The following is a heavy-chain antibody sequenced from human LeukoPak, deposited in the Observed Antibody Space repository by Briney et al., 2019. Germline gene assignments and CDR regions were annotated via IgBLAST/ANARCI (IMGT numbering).Heavy chain of an antibody. CDR2: ISDSGANT. Sequence: GGSLRLSCTASGFTFSNYAVHWVRQAPGKGLEWVSTISDSGANTYYADSVRGRFTISRDNSKNTLYLQKNSLRADDTAIYYCAKSMTLQWRGFFDLWGRGTHVTVSS. D-gene: IGHD6-19*01. CDR1: GFTFSNYA. CDR3: AKSMTLQWRGFFDL. J-gene: IGHJ2*01. V-gene: IGHV3-23*01.